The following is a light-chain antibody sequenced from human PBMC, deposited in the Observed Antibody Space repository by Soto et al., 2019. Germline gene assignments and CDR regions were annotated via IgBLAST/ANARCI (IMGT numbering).Light chain of an antibody. CDR3: QQRSNWPPKIT. Sequence: EIVMTQSPATLSVSPGERATLSCRASHSVSSNLAWYQQKPGQAPRLLIYGASTRATGIPARFSGSGSGTEFTLTISSLQSEDFAVYYCQQRSNWPPKITFGQGTRLEIK. CDR1: HSVSSN. J-gene: IGKJ5*01. V-gene: IGKV3-15*01. CDR2: GAS.